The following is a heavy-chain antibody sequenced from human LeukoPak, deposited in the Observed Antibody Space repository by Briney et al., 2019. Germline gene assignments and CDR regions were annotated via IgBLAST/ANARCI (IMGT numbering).Heavy chain of an antibody. V-gene: IGHV3-66*01. D-gene: IGHD1-26*01. CDR3: AKTGGRGAAWSKGSY. CDR2: IYSGGST. Sequence: GGSLRLSCAASEFSVGSNYMTWVRQAPGKGLEWVSLIYSGGSTYYADSVKGRFTISRDNSKNTLYLQMNSLRADDTALYFCAKTGGRGAAWSKGSYWGQGTLVTVSS. CDR1: EFSVGSNY. J-gene: IGHJ4*02.